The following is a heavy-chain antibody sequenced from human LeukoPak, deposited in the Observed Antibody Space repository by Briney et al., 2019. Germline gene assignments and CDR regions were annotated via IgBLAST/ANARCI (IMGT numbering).Heavy chain of an antibody. CDR2: ISYDGSDK. V-gene: IGHV3-30*18. D-gene: IGHD4-23*01. Sequence: AGGSLRLSCAASGFTFSNYWMHWVRQAPGKGLEWVAVISYDGSDKYYADSVKGRFTISKDNSKTTLYLQMNSLRAEDTAVYYCAKSSSGGNSPPFYYYGMDVWGQGTTVTVSS. J-gene: IGHJ6*02. CDR3: AKSSSGGNSPPFYYYGMDV. CDR1: GFTFSNYW.